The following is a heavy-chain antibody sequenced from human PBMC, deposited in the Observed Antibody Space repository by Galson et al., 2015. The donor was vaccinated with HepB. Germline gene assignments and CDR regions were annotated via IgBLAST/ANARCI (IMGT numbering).Heavy chain of an antibody. CDR1: GGSISSGGYY. D-gene: IGHD2-15*01. J-gene: IGHJ5*02. CDR2: IYYSGST. V-gene: IGHV4-31*03. Sequence: TLSLTCTVSGGSISSGGYYWSWIRQHPGKGLEWIGYIYYSGSTYYNPSLKSRVTISVDTSKNQFSLKLSSVTAADTAVYYCARIHIVDRLGPGVRARLNWFDPWGQGTLVTVSS. CDR3: ARIHIVDRLGPGVRARLNWFDP.